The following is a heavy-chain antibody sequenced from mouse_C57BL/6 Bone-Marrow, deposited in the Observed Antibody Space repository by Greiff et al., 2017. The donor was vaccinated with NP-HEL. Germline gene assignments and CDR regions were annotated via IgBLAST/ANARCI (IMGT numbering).Heavy chain of an antibody. D-gene: IGHD1-1*01. CDR2: IYPRSGNT. CDR1: GYTFTSYG. CDR3: ARKDYYGSSGTMDY. Sequence: QVQLQQSGAELARPGASVKLSCKASGYTFTSYGISWVKQRTGQGLEWIGEIYPRSGNTYYNEKFKGKATLTADKSSSTAYMELRSLTSEDSAVYFCARKDYYGSSGTMDYWGQGTSVTVSS. J-gene: IGHJ4*01. V-gene: IGHV1-81*01.